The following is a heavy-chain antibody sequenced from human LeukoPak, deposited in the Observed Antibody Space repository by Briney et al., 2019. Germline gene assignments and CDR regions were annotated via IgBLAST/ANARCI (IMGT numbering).Heavy chain of an antibody. CDR1: GDSISSGTCN. J-gene: IGHJ4*02. CDR3: ARATGWGILTGYYRTFDY. D-gene: IGHD3-9*01. V-gene: IGHV4-30-2*01. Sequence: SETLSLTCKVSGDSISSGTCNWSWIRQPPGKGLEGIGYISQSGNSYFTPSLKSRATISVDRSKNHFSLTLISVTAADTAVYYCARATGWGILTGYYRTFDYWGQGTLVTVSP. CDR2: ISQSGNS.